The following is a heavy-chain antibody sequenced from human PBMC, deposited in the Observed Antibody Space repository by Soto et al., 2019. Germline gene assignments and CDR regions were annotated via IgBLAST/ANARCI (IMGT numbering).Heavy chain of an antibody. J-gene: IGHJ4*02. D-gene: IGHD6-19*01. V-gene: IGHV3-48*03. CDR3: VRDRYSSGWFGDF. CDR1: SFSFTSDE. Sequence: GSLRLSGAVSSFSFTSDEMNWVRQAPGKGLEWVAYISTSGNTIYYADSVKGRFTISRDNAKNSLYLQMNSLRVEDTAVYYCVRDRYSSGWFGDFWGQGTPVTVSS. CDR2: ISTSGNTI.